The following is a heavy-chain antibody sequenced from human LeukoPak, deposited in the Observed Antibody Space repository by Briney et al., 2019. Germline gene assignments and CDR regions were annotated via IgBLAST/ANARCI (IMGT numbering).Heavy chain of an antibody. CDR2: IYYSGST. J-gene: IGHJ6*02. V-gene: IGHV4-59*01. CDR1: GGSISSYY. Sequence: SETLSLTCTVSGGSISSYYWSWIRQPPGKGLEWIGYIYYSGSTNYNPSLKSRVTISVGTSKNQFSLKLSSVTAADTAVYYCARASYSSSSPDYYGMDVWGQGTTVTVSS. D-gene: IGHD6-6*01. CDR3: ARASYSSSSPDYYGMDV.